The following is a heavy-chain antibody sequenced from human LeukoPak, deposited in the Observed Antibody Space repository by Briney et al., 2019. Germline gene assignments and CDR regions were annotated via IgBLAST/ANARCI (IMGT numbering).Heavy chain of an antibody. CDR2: ISYDGSNK. Sequence: GGSLRLSCAASGFTFSSYAMHWVRQAPGKGLEWVAVISYDGSNKYYADSVKGRFTISRDNSKNTLYLQMNSLRAEDTAVYYCAKDGSYYDFDYWGQGTLVTVSS. J-gene: IGHJ4*02. CDR3: AKDGSYYDFDY. V-gene: IGHV3-30*04. D-gene: IGHD1-26*01. CDR1: GFTFSSYA.